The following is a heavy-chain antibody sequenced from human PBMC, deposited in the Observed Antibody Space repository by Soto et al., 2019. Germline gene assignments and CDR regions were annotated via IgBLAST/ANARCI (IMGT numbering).Heavy chain of an antibody. CDR3: ARHRRTTVTFNWFDP. D-gene: IGHD4-17*01. CDR1: GGSISSSSYY. J-gene: IGHJ5*02. Sequence: PSETLSLTCTVSGGSISSSSYYWGWIRQPPGEGLEWIGSIYYSGSTYYNPSLKSRVTISVDTSKNQFSLKLSSVTAADTAVYYCARHRRTTVTFNWFDPWGQGTLVTVSS. CDR2: IYYSGST. V-gene: IGHV4-39*01.